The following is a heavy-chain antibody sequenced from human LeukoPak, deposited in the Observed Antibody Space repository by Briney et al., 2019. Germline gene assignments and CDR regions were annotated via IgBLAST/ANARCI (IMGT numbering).Heavy chain of an antibody. V-gene: IGHV3-74*01. CDR2: ICPDGTVT. Sequence: GGSLRLSCAASGFSFSTYCMHWVRQAPGKGPMWVSRICPDGTVTNYADSVKARFSISRDNARNTVYLQMNSLRAEDTAVYYCARALSAWGQGTLVTVSS. D-gene: IGHD3-3*01. CDR1: GFSFSTYC. CDR3: ARALSA. J-gene: IGHJ4*02.